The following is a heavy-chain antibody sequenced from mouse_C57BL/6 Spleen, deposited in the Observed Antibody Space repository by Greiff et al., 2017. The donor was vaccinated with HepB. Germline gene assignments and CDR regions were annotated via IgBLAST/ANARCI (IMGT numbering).Heavy chain of an antibody. V-gene: IGHV1-80*01. CDR3: ASSAPFGSSYVGY. CDR1: GYAFSSYW. D-gene: IGHD1-1*01. CDR2: IYPGDGDT. Sequence: QVQLQQSGAELVKPGATVKISCKASGYAFSSYWMNWVKQRPGKGLEWIGQIYPGDGDTNYNGKFKGKATLTADKSSSTAYMQRSSLTSEDSAVYFCASSAPFGSSYVGYWGQGTTLTVSS. J-gene: IGHJ2*01.